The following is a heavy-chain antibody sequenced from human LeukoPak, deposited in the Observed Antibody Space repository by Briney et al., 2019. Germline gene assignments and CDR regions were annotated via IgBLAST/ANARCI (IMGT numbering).Heavy chain of an antibody. J-gene: IGHJ5*02. CDR1: GGTFSNYA. CDR2: IIRTA. Sequence: SVKVSCKASGGTFSNYAISWVRQAPGQGLEWMGGIIRTANYAQKFQGRVTITTDESTSTAYMELTSLRSEDTAVYYCAREAQFFLGYDPWGQGTLVTVSS. D-gene: IGHD3-3*01. V-gene: IGHV1-69*05. CDR3: AREAQFFLGYDP.